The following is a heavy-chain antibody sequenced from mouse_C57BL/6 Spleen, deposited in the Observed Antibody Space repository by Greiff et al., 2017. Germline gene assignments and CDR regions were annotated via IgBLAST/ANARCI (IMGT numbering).Heavy chain of an antibody. Sequence: VQLQQPGAELVRPGSSVKLSCKASGYTFTSYWMHWVKQRPIQGLEWIGNIDPSDSETHYNQKFKDKATLTVDKSSSTAYMQLSSLTSEDSAVYYCARGGDGGAMDYWGQGTSVTVSS. CDR3: ARGGDGGAMDY. J-gene: IGHJ4*01. D-gene: IGHD2-13*01. CDR2: IDPSDSET. CDR1: GYTFTSYW. V-gene: IGHV1-52*01.